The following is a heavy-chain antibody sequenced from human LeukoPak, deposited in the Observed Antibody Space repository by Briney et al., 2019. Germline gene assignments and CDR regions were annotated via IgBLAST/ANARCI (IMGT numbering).Heavy chain of an antibody. CDR3: ARDQDADSGIWFDP. V-gene: IGHV4-59*01. Sequence: SETLSLTCIVSGDSISTYYWKWIRQPPGKGLEWVGYIHYSGNTNYNPSLKNRVTISVDTSKNQFSLKLSSVTAADMAVYYCARDQDADSGIWFDPWGQGTLVTVSS. CDR2: IHYSGNT. J-gene: IGHJ5*02. D-gene: IGHD4-17*01. CDR1: GDSISTYY.